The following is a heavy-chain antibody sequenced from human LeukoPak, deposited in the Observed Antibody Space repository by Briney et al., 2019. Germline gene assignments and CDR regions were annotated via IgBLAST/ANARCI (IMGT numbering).Heavy chain of an antibody. CDR3: AREKYSGYDSNSPPWFDP. CDR2: INPNSGGT. Sequence: ASVKASCKASGYTFTGYYMHWVRQAPGQGLEWMGWINPNSGGTNYAPKFQGRVTMTRDTSISTAYMELSRLRSDDTAVYYCAREKYSGYDSNSPPWFDPWGQGTLVTVSS. J-gene: IGHJ5*02. V-gene: IGHV1-2*02. CDR1: GYTFTGYY. D-gene: IGHD5-12*01.